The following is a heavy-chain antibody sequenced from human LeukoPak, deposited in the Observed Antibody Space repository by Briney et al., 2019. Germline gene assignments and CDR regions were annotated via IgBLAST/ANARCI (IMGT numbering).Heavy chain of an antibody. V-gene: IGHV1-69*13. J-gene: IGHJ4*02. CDR1: GGTFSSYA. CDR2: IIPIFGTA. D-gene: IGHD5-12*01. Sequence: SVKVSCKASGGTFSSYAISWVRQAPGQGLEWMGGIIPIFGTANYAQKFQGRVTITADESTSTAYMELSSLRSEDTAVYYCAREGIVATDLHDYWGQGTLVTVSS. CDR3: AREGIVATDLHDY.